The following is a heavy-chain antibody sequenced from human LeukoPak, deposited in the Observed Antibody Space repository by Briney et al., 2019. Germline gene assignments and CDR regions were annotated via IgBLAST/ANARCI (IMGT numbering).Heavy chain of an antibody. CDR2: ISGSDGST. J-gene: IGHJ5*02. V-gene: IGHV3-23*01. D-gene: IGHD3-3*01. CDR1: GFTFSSYA. CDR3: AKDRKGITIFGVAQEFGP. Sequence: QSGGPLRLSCAASGFTFSSYAMSWVRQAPGKGLEWVSAISGSDGSTYYADSVKGRFTISRDNSKNTLYLQMNSLRAEDTAVYYCAKDRKGITIFGVAQEFGPWGQGTLVTVSS.